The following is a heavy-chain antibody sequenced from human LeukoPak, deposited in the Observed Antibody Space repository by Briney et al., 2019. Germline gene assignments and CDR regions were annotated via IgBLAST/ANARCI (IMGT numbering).Heavy chain of an antibody. CDR2: IYYSGST. V-gene: IGHV4-59*01. J-gene: IGHJ3*02. Sequence: PSETLSLTCTVSGGSISSYYWSWIRQPPGKGLEWIGYIYYSGSTNYNPSLKSRVTISVGTSKNKFSLQLSSVTAADTAVYYCARAPYYYDSSGYGAFDIWGQGTMVTVSS. CDR1: GGSISSYY. D-gene: IGHD3-22*01. CDR3: ARAPYYYDSSGYGAFDI.